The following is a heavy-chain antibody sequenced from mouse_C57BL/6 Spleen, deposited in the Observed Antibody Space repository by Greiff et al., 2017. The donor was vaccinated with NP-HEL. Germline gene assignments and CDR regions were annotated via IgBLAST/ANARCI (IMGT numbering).Heavy chain of an antibody. CDR3: ARSLDYSNYGAMDY. Sequence: VQLQQSGAELVKPGASVKISCKASGYTFTDYYINWVKQRPGQGLEWIGKIGPGSGSTYYNEKFKGKATLTADKSSSTAYMQLSSLTSEDSAVHFCARSLDYSNYGAMDYWGQGTSVTVSS. V-gene: IGHV1-77*01. CDR2: IGPGSGST. J-gene: IGHJ4*01. CDR1: GYTFTDYY. D-gene: IGHD2-5*01.